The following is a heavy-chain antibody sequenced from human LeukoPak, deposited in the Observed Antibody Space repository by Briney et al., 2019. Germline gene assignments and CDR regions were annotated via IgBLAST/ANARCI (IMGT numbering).Heavy chain of an antibody. V-gene: IGHV3-21*01. J-gene: IGHJ4*02. D-gene: IGHD5-18*01. CDR2: ISASGTYK. CDR1: GFTFSSYS. CDR3: ATTGGYSYGSIFDY. Sequence: GGSLRLSCAASGFTFSSYSMNWVRQAPGKGLEWVSSISASGTYKYYADSVKGRFTISRDNSKNTLYLQMNSLRAEDTAVYYCATTGGYSYGSIFDYWGQGTLVTVSS.